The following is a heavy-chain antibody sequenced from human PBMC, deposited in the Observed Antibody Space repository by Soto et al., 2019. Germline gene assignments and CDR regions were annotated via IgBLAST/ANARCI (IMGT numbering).Heavy chain of an antibody. CDR2: IYSGGST. V-gene: IGHV3-66*01. D-gene: IGHD2-15*01. CDR1: GFTVSSNY. CDR3: ATAKLLLPWLFDY. J-gene: IGHJ4*02. Sequence: GGSLRLSCAASGFTVSSNYMSWVRQAPGKGLEWVSVIYSGGSTYYADTVKGRFTISRDDSKNTLFLQMNSLRAEDTAVYYCATAKLLLPWLFDYWGQGTLVTVSS.